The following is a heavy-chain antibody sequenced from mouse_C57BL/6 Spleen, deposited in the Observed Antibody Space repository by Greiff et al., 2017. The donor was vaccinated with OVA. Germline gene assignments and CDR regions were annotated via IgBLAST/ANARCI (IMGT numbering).Heavy chain of an antibody. CDR2: ISGGGGNT. J-gene: IGHJ4*01. V-gene: IGHV5-9*01. Sequence: DVMLVESGGGLVKPGGSLKLSCAASGFTFSSYTMSWVRQTPEKRLEWVATISGGGGNTYYPDSVKGRFTISRDNAKNTLYLQMSSLRSEDTALYYCASLDSSGYYAMDYWGQGTSVTVSS. CDR1: GFTFSSYT. CDR3: ASLDSSGYYAMDY. D-gene: IGHD3-2*02.